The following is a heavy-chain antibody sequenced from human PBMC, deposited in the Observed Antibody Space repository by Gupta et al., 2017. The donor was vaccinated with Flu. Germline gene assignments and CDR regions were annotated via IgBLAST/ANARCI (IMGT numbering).Heavy chain of an antibody. CDR1: GYTFTSYG. V-gene: IGHV1-18*01. CDR3: ARDSKGGWSGYYFYYYYYYMDV. D-gene: IGHD3-3*01. CDR2: ISAYNGNT. J-gene: IGHJ6*03. Sequence: QVQLVQSGAEVKKPGASVKVSCKASGYTFTSYGISWVRQAPGQGLEWMGWISAYNGNTNYAQKLQGRVTMTTDTSTSTAYMELRSLRSDDTAVYYCARDSKGGWSGYYFYYYYYYMDVWGKGTTVTVSS.